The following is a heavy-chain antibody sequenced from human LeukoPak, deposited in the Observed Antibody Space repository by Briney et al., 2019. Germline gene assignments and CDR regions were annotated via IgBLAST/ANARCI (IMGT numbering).Heavy chain of an antibody. V-gene: IGHV1-8*01. CDR1: GYTFTIYD. CDR2: MNPNSGNT. Sequence: ASVTVSFKASGYTFTIYDINWVRQATGQGLEGMGWMNPNSGNTGYAQKFQGRVTMTRNTSISTAYMELSSLRSEDTAVYYCARGFDSSGPYYYYYYGMDVWGQGTTVTVSS. D-gene: IGHD6-19*01. CDR3: ARGFDSSGPYYYYYYGMDV. J-gene: IGHJ6*02.